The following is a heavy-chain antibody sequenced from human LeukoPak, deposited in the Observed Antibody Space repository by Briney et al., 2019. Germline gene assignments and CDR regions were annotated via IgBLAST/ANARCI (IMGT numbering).Heavy chain of an antibody. CDR2: ILYDGSQK. Sequence: GGSLRLSCEASGFSSSDYGMHWVRQRPGKGLEWVAFILYDGSQKYYADSVRGRFTVSRDNSKNTLSLQMNSLRIDDTALYYCAKDQAGGWGQGTLVTVSS. CDR3: AKDQAGG. V-gene: IGHV3-30*02. D-gene: IGHD6-19*01. CDR1: GFSSSDYG. J-gene: IGHJ4*02.